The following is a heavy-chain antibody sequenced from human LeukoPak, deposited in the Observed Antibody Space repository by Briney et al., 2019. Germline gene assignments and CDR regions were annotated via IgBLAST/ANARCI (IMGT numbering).Heavy chain of an antibody. CDR2: IYHSGST. J-gene: IGHJ4*02. V-gene: IGHV4-38-2*01. D-gene: IGHD3-22*01. Sequence: PSETLSLTCAVSGYSISSGYYWGWIRQPPGTGLEWSGSIYHSGSTYYNPSLKSRVTISVDTSKNQFSLKLSSVTAADTAVYYCARGDRPSSSGPTWGVFDYWGQGTLVTVSS. CDR3: ARGDRPSSSGPTWGVFDY. CDR1: GYSISSGYY.